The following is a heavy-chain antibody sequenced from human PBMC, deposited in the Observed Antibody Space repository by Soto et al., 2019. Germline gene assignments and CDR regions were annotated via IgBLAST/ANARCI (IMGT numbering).Heavy chain of an antibody. D-gene: IGHD3-9*01. CDR1: GGSISSSSYY. J-gene: IGHJ4*02. CDR3: ARFGGILTGYRKDGFDY. V-gene: IGHV4-39*01. Sequence: QLQLQESGPGLVKPSETLSLTCTVSGGSISSSSYYWGWIRQPPGKGLEWIGSIYYSGSTYYNPSLKSRVTISVDTSKNQFSLKLSSVTAADTAVYYCARFGGILTGYRKDGFDYWGQGTLVTVSS. CDR2: IYYSGST.